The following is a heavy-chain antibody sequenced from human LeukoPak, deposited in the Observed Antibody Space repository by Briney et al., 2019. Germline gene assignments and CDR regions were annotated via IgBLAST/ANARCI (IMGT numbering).Heavy chain of an antibody. D-gene: IGHD3-10*01. Sequence: PGGSLRLSCAASGFTFSSYAMRWVRQAPGKGLEWVAVISYDGSNKYYADSVKGRFTISRDNSKNTLYLQMNSLRAEDTAVYYCARVRLLWLGSRPYQSYYFDYWGQGTLVTVSS. V-gene: IGHV3-30-3*01. J-gene: IGHJ4*02. CDR1: GFTFSSYA. CDR2: ISYDGSNK. CDR3: ARVRLLWLGSRPYQSYYFDY.